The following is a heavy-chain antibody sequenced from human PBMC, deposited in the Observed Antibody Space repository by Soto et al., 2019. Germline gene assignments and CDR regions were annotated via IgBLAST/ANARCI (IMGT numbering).Heavy chain of an antibody. D-gene: IGHD5-18*01. Sequence: SETLSLTCTVSGGSISSGGYYWRWIRQHPGKGLEWIGYIYYSGSTYYNPSLKSRVTISVDTSKNQFSLKLSSVTAADTAVYYCARGRGDTAMEFDYWGQGTLVTVSS. CDR2: IYYSGST. CDR1: GGSISSGGYY. CDR3: ARGRGDTAMEFDY. J-gene: IGHJ4*02. V-gene: IGHV4-31*03.